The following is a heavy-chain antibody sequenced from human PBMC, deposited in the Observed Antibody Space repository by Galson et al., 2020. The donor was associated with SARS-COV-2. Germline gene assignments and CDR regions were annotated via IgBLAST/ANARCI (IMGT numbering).Heavy chain of an antibody. CDR3: ASGYCSGGSCYSQDWYFDL. CDR1: GFTFSSYG. D-gene: IGHD2-15*01. CDR2: IWYDGSNK. Sequence: GESLKISCAASGFTFSSYGMHWVRQAPGKGLEWVAVIWYDGSNKYYADSVKGRFTISRDNSKNTLYLQMNSLRAEDTAVYYCASGYCSGGSCYSQDWYFDLWGRGTLVTVSS. J-gene: IGHJ2*01. V-gene: IGHV3-33*01.